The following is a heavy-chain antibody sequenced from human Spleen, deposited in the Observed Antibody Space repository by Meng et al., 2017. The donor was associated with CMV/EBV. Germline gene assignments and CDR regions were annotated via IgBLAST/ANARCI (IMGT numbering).Heavy chain of an antibody. J-gene: IGHJ4*02. D-gene: IGHD3-3*01. CDR1: YY. V-gene: IGHV4-34*01. CDR2: ISHSGRT. Sequence: YYSSCIRQPPGMGLAWIGEISHSGRTNYNPSLKSRVTLSLDTSKNQFSLKLNSVAAADTAVYYCARGQSRIIHLPRTLLHHHYFDSWGQGVQVTVSS. CDR3: ARGQSRIIHLPRTLLHHHYFDS.